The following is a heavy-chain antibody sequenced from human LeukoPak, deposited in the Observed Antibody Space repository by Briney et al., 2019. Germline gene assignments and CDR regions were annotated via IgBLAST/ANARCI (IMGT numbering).Heavy chain of an antibody. J-gene: IGHJ4*02. V-gene: IGHV4-59*12. CDR1: GGSISSYY. Sequence: SETLSLTCTVSGGSISSYYWSWIRQPPGKGLEWIGYIYYSGSTNYNPSLKSRVTISVDTSKNQFSLKLSSVTAADTAVYYCARDSSSWYFDYWGQGTLVTVSS. CDR3: ARDSSSWYFDY. D-gene: IGHD6-13*01. CDR2: IYYSGST.